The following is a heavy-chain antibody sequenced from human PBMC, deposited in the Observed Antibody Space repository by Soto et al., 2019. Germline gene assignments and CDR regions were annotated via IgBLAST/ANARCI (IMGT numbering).Heavy chain of an antibody. Sequence: SETLSLTCTVSGGSISSGGYYWSWIRQPPGKGLEWIGYIYYSGSTYYNPSLKSRVTISVDTSKNQFSLKLSSVTAADTAVYYCARAGYCSSTSCKDYYYYYYMDVWGKGTTVTVS. J-gene: IGHJ6*03. CDR2: IYYSGST. D-gene: IGHD2-2*01. CDR3: ARAGYCSSTSCKDYYYYYYMDV. CDR1: GGSISSGGYY. V-gene: IGHV4-31*03.